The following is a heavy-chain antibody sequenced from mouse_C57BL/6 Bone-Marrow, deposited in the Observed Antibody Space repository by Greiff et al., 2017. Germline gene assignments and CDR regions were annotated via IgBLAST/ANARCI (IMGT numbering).Heavy chain of an antibody. V-gene: IGHV5-17*01. CDR3: AGDSSGSYYFDY. Sequence: EVMLVESGGGLVKPGGSLKLSCAASGFTFSDYGMHWVRQAPEKGLEWVAYISSGSSTIYYADTVKGRFTISGDNAKNTLFLQMTSLRSEDTAMYYCAGDSSGSYYFDYWGQGTTLTVSS. CDR2: ISSGSSTI. D-gene: IGHD3-2*02. CDR1: GFTFSDYG. J-gene: IGHJ2*01.